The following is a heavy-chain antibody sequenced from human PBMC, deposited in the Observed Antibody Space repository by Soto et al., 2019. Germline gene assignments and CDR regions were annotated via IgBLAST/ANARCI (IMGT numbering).Heavy chain of an antibody. J-gene: IGHJ4*02. CDR3: ARLGGSGWLTVDY. Sequence: PSETLRLPWAVFGGSFSGFCVSRIRQPPGKGLEWIGEINHSGSTNYNPSLKSRVTISVDTSKNQFSLKLSSVTAADTAVYYCARLGGSGWLTVDYWGQGTLVTVSS. D-gene: IGHD6-19*01. CDR1: GGSFSGFC. V-gene: IGHV4-34*01. CDR2: INHSGST.